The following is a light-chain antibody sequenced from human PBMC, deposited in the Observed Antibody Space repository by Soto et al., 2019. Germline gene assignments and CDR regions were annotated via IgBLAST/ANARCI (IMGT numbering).Light chain of an antibody. J-gene: IGLJ3*02. CDR3: QSYDSRLSGWV. CDR2: GNT. Sequence: QAVVTQPPSVSGAPGQRVTFSCTGSSSNIGAGYDVHWYQQLPQTAPKLLIYGNTNRPSGVPDRFSGSKSGTSASLAITGLQAEDEADYYCQSYDSRLSGWVFGGGTKLTVL. CDR1: SSNIGAGYD. V-gene: IGLV1-40*01.